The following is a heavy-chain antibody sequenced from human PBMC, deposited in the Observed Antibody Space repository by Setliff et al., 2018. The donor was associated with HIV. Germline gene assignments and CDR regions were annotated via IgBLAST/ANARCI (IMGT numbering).Heavy chain of an antibody. Sequence: GGSLRLSCTASGFNSSLYWMNWVRQAPGKGLEWVATINPDGSAKGSVDSVKGRFTVSRDNAKDSLSLQMSSLRVEDTAVYYCVRDGGSTSYNFLYYYGMDVWGQGTTVTVSS. V-gene: IGHV3-7*01. CDR3: VRDGGSTSYNFLYYYGMDV. D-gene: IGHD2-2*01. CDR1: GFNSSLYW. J-gene: IGHJ6*02. CDR2: INPDGSAK.